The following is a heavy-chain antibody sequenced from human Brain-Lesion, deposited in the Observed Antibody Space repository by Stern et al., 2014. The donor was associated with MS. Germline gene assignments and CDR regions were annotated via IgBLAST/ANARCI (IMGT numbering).Heavy chain of an antibody. CDR2: ITGRGGPT. CDR1: GFSFSTYA. V-gene: IGHV3-23*04. Sequence: EVQLVQSGGGLVQPGGSLRLSCAASGFSFSTYAMSWVRQTPGKGLQGGSVITGRGGPTYYADSVKGRFTISRDNSKNTLYLQMDSLRADDTAVYYCAKWPHHIAVAGTRYFQHWGQGTLVTVSS. CDR3: AKWPHHIAVAGTRYFQH. D-gene: IGHD6-19*01. J-gene: IGHJ1*01.